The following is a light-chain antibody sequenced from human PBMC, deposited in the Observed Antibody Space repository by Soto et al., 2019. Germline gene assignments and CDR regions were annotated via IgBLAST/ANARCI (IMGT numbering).Light chain of an antibody. CDR2: GPS. V-gene: IGKV3-20*01. Sequence: EVVLTQSPGTLSLSPGERATLSCRASQSVSRRYLAWYQQKPGQAPRLLIFGPSSRATGIPDRFSGSGSGTDFTLTISSLEPEDVAVYYCLRYDTSTPRYTFGQGTKLEIK. J-gene: IGKJ2*01. CDR1: QSVSRRY. CDR3: LRYDTSTPRYT.